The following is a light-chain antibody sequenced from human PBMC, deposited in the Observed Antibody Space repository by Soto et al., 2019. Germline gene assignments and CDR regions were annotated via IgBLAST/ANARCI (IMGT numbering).Light chain of an antibody. CDR1: QSISSW. CDR2: KAS. CDR3: QKYNSYSKT. Sequence: DIQMTQSPSTLSASVGDRVTITCRASQSISSWLAWYQQKPGKAPKLLIYKASSLESGVPSRFSGSGSGTEFTLTISSLQPADFATYYCQKYNSYSKTFGQGTKVDIK. V-gene: IGKV1-5*03. J-gene: IGKJ1*01.